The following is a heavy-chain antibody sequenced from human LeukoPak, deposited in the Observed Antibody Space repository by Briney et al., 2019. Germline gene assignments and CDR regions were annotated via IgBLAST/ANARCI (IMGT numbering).Heavy chain of an antibody. Sequence: GGSLRLSCAASGFTFNRFWMAWVRQAPGKGLEWVASIKQDGSDIYYVDSVKGRFTISRDNAKNSLYLQMNSLGAEDTAVYYCARDQDTFWFDPWSQGTLVTVSS. D-gene: IGHD5-18*01. J-gene: IGHJ5*02. CDR3: ARDQDTFWFDP. CDR2: IKQDGSDI. CDR1: GFTFNRFW. V-gene: IGHV3-7*04.